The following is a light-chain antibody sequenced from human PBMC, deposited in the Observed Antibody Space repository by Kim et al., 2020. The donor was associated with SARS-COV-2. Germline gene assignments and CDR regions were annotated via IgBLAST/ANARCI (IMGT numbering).Light chain of an antibody. V-gene: IGKV1-33*01. Sequence: DIQMTQSPSSLSASVGDRVTITCQASQDISNYLNWYQQKPGKAPKLLIYDASNLETGVPSRFSGSGSGTDFTFTISSLQPEDIATYYCQQYDNRPPSLTFGGGTKVDIK. CDR2: DAS. CDR3: QQYDNRPPSLT. J-gene: IGKJ4*01. CDR1: QDISNY.